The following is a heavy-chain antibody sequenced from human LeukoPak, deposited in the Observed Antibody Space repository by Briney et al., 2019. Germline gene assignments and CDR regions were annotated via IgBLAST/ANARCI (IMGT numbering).Heavy chain of an antibody. CDR1: GGSISSYY. CDR3: ARDQIAVAGGYYYYGMDV. CDR2: IYYSGST. J-gene: IGHJ6*02. D-gene: IGHD6-19*01. Sequence: TTSETLSLTCTVSGGSISSYYWSWIRQPPGKGLEWLGYIYYSGSTNYNPSLKSRVTISVDTSKNQFSLKLSSVTAADTAVYYCARDQIAVAGGYYYYGMDVWGQGTTVTVSS. V-gene: IGHV4-59*01.